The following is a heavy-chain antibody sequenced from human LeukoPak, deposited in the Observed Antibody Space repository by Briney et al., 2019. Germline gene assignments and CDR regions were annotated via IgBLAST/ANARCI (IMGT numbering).Heavy chain of an antibody. J-gene: IGHJ4*02. CDR2: IYPGDSDT. CDR1: GYSFTSYW. Sequence: GESLKISCKGSGYSFTSYWIGWVRQMPGKGLEWMGIIYPGDSDTRYSPSVQGQVTISADKSISTAYLQWSRLKASDTAMYYCASTNYDSSGYYPYYFDYWGQGTLVTVSS. V-gene: IGHV5-51*01. CDR3: ASTNYDSSGYYPYYFDY. D-gene: IGHD3-22*01.